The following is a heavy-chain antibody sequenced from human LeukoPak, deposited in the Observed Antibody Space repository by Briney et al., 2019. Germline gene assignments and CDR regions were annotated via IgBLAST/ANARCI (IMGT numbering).Heavy chain of an antibody. Sequence: GGSLRLSCVASGFPFSSYGMHWVRRAPGKGLEWVAVIWSVGGAEYYADSVKGRFTISRDNSKNMLFLQMNSLRAEDTAVYFCARDLSRTYTVDYWGQGTLVTVSS. CDR2: IWSVGGAE. D-gene: IGHD2-2*02. V-gene: IGHV3-33*01. CDR1: GFPFSSYG. J-gene: IGHJ4*02. CDR3: ARDLSRTYTVDY.